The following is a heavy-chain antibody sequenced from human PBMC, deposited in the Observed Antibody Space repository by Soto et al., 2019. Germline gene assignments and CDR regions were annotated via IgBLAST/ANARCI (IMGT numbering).Heavy chain of an antibody. D-gene: IGHD3-3*01. V-gene: IGHV6-1*01. CDR2: TYYRSKWYN. CDR3: ARGGLIDYDFWSGYPPQDYYGMDV. CDR1: GDSVSSNSAA. Sequence: SHTLSLTCAISGDSVSSNSAAWDLIRQSPSRGLEWLGRTYYRSKWYNDYSVSVKSRITINPDTSKNQFSLQVNSVTPEETAVYYCARGGLIDYDFWSGYPPQDYYGMDVWGQGTKVTVSS. J-gene: IGHJ6*02.